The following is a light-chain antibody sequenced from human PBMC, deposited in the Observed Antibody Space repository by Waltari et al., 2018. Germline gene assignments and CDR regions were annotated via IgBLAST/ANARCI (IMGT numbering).Light chain of an antibody. CDR3: QQYYSSPIS. CDR1: RSVLYNSNNKNY. CDR2: WES. J-gene: IGKJ5*01. V-gene: IGKV4-1*01. Sequence: EIVMTQSPDSLAVSLGERAAINCKSSRSVLYNSNNKNYLAWYQQKPRQPPKLIINWESSRESGVPDRFSGSGSGTDFTLTISSLQAEDVAVYYCQQYYSSPISFGQGTRLEIK.